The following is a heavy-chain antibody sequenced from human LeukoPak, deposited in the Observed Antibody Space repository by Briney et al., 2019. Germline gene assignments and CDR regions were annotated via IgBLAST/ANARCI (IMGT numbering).Heavy chain of an antibody. Sequence: ASAKVSCMPSGYTFTSYDINWVRQATGQRLEWMGWMNPNSGNTGYAQKFQGRVTMTRNTSISTAYMELSRLRSDDTAVYYCARRSGYDYYMDVWGKGTTVTVSS. J-gene: IGHJ6*03. D-gene: IGHD3-3*01. CDR2: MNPNSGNT. CDR3: ARRSGYDYYMDV. CDR1: GYTFTSYD. V-gene: IGHV1-8*01.